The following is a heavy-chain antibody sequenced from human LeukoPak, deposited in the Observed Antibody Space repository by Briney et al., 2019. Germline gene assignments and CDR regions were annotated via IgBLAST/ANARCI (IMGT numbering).Heavy chain of an antibody. CDR2: IRYDGSSK. J-gene: IGHJ4*02. CDR3: AKGGYDYVWGKFDY. D-gene: IGHD3-16*01. V-gene: IGHV3-30*02. Sequence: GGSLRLSCAASGFTFSSYGMHWVRQAPGKGLEWVAFIRYDGSSKYYADSVKGRFTISRDNSKNTLYLQMNSLRAEDTAVYYCAKGGYDYVWGKFDYWGQGTLVTVSS. CDR1: GFTFSSYG.